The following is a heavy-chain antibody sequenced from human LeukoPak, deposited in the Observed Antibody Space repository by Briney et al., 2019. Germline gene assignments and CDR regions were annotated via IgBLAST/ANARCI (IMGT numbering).Heavy chain of an antibody. J-gene: IGHJ4*02. Sequence: SETLSLTCTVSGGSISSGGYYWRWIRQHPGKGLEWIGYIYYSGSTYYNPSLKSRVTISVDTSKNQFSLKLSSVTAADTAVYYCARGLDYYFDYWGQGTLVTVSS. D-gene: IGHD3-10*01. CDR1: GGSISSGGYY. V-gene: IGHV4-31*03. CDR2: IYYSGST. CDR3: ARGLDYYFDY.